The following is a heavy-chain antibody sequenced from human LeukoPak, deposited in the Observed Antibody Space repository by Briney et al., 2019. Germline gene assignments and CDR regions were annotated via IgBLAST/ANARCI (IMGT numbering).Heavy chain of an antibody. J-gene: IGHJ5*02. CDR1: GYTFTSYY. CDR3: AREGGYCSSTSCYGWFDP. CDR2: INPSGGST. Sequence: ASVKVSCKASGYTFTSYYMHWVGQAPGQGLEWMGMINPSGGSTSYEKKFQGRVTMTRDTSTSTVYMELSSLRSEDTAVYYCAREGGYCSSTSCYGWFDPWGQGTLVTVSS. D-gene: IGHD2-2*01. V-gene: IGHV1-46*03.